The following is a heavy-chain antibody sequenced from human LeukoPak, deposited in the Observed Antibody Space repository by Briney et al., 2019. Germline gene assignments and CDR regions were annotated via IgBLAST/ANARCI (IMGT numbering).Heavy chain of an antibody. CDR1: GFTFSSYG. Sequence: GRSLRLSCATSGFTFSSYGMHWVRQVPGKGLEWLAVLWSDGSEEYYADSVTGRFTISRDNSKDTLYLQMNSLRGEDTAVYYCARDKEDIIPGVIGWGPKLLRKGGYFDYWGQGVLVTVSS. J-gene: IGHJ4*02. D-gene: IGHD2-2*02. CDR2: LWSDGSEE. CDR3: ARDKEDIIPGVIGWGPKLLRKGGYFDY. V-gene: IGHV3-33*01.